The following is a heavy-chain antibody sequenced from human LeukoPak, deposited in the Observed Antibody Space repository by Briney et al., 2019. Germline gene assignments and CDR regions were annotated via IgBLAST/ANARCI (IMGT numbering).Heavy chain of an antibody. Sequence: PGGSLRLSCAASGFTFSSYWMHWVRQAPGKGLVWVSRTNSDGSSTSYADSVKGRFTISRDNAKNTLYLQMNSLRAEDTAVYYCARGTRGSGSSFYYYYYYMDVWGKGTTVTVSS. V-gene: IGHV3-74*01. CDR3: ARGTRGSGSSFYYYYYYMDV. D-gene: IGHD3-10*01. J-gene: IGHJ6*03. CDR1: GFTFSSYW. CDR2: TNSDGSST.